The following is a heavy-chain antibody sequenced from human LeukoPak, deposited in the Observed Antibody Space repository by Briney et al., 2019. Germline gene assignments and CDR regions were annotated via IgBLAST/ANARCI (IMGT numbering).Heavy chain of an antibody. D-gene: IGHD4-17*01. J-gene: IGHJ3*02. V-gene: IGHV3-23*01. CDR2: ISSGGIST. Sequence: SGGSLRLSCAASGFTFSSYAMSWVRQAPGKGLEWVSSISSGGISTNYAASLKGRFTISRDTSKNTLYLKMNRRTDEETAVYYCAEYGDAFDIWGQGTMVTVSS. CDR3: AEYGDAFDI. CDR1: GFTFSSYA.